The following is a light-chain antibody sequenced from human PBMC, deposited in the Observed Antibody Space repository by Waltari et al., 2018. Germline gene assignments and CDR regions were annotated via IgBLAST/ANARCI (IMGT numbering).Light chain of an antibody. V-gene: IGLV2-14*03. CDR3: SSYISSSTLEL. CDR2: DVS. Sequence: QSALTQPASVSGSPGQSITISCTGTSSDVGGYHYVSWYQQHPGKAPKLMIYDVSNRPSGFSNRVSGAKSGNTASLTISGLQAEDEADYYCSSYISSSTLELFGGGTSLTVL. J-gene: IGLJ2*01. CDR1: SSDVGGYHY.